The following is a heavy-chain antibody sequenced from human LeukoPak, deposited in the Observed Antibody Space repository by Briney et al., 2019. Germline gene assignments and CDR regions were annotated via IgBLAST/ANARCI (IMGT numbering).Heavy chain of an antibody. V-gene: IGHV1-46*01. J-gene: IGHJ3*02. CDR2: IDPTSGKT. CDR3: ARDLRTVTVAGLGVFDI. Sequence: ASVKVSCKASGYTFTTYYIHWVRQAPGQGLEWMGVIDPTSGKTNYAQKFQGRVTMNRDMSTSTICLELISLRSDDTAFYYCARDLRTVTVAGLGVFDIWGQGTIVSVPS. D-gene: IGHD6-19*01. CDR1: GYTFTTYY.